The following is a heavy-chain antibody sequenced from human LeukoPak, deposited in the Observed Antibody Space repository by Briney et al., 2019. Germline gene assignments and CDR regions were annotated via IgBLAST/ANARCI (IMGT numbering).Heavy chain of an antibody. CDR1: GYIFTGYY. Sequence: GASVKVSCKASGYIFTGYYMHWVRQAPGQGLEWMGWINPNSGDTNYAQKFQGRVTMTRDTSISTAYMELSRLRSDDTAVYYCARGGTTFSSSWYVDYFDHWGQGTLVTVSS. CDR3: ARGGTTFSSSWYVDYFDH. V-gene: IGHV1-2*02. CDR2: INPNSGDT. J-gene: IGHJ4*02. D-gene: IGHD6-13*01.